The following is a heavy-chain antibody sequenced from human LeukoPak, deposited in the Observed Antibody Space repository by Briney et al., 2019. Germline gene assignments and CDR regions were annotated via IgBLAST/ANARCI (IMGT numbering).Heavy chain of an antibody. J-gene: IGHJ4*02. V-gene: IGHV4-34*01. D-gene: IGHD3-22*01. CDR3: ARSDSSVFYIDY. Sequence: SETLSLTCAVYGGSFSGYYWSWIRQPPGKGLEWIGEINHSGSTNYNPSLKSRVTISVDTSKNQFSLKLSSVTAAATAVYYCARSDSSVFYIDYGARGPLFPVSS. CDR2: INHSGST. CDR1: GGSFSGYY.